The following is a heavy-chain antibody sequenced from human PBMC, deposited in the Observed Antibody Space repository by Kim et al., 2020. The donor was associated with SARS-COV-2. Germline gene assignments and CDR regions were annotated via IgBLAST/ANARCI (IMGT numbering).Heavy chain of an antibody. D-gene: IGHD3-10*01. CDR1: GGSISSSSYY. V-gene: IGHV4-39*07. CDR2: IYYSGST. J-gene: IGHJ4*02. Sequence: SETLSLTCTVSGGSISSSSYYWGWIRQPPGKGLEWIGSIYYSGSTYYNPSLKSRVTISVDTSKNQFSLKLSSVTAADTAVYYCARGVWFGELLLPVSYYFDYWGQRTLVTVSS. CDR3: ARGVWFGELLLPVSYYFDY.